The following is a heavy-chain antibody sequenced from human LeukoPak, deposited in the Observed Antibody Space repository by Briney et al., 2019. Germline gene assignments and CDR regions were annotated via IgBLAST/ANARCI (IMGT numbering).Heavy chain of an antibody. CDR3: ARQTTVAGPFDY. CDR2: IYYSGST. CDR1: GGSISSSRYY. V-gene: IGHV4-39*01. D-gene: IGHD6-19*01. J-gene: IGHJ4*02. Sequence: PSETLSLTCTVSGGSISSSRYYWGWIRQPPGKGLEWIGNIYYSGSTYYNPSLKSRVTISVDTSKNQFSLILSSVTAADTAVYYCARQTTVAGPFDYWGQGTLVTVSS.